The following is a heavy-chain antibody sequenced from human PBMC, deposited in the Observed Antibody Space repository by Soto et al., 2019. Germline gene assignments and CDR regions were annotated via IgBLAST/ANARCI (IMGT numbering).Heavy chain of an antibody. D-gene: IGHD3-10*01. CDR1: GYTFITYH. J-gene: IGHJ6*02. Sequence: ASVKVSCKASGYTFITYHVHWVRQAPGQGLEWMGGINPNSGDTNYAQKFQGRVTMTTSVSTAYPEVSRLRSDDTAGYYCARPRVKLWLNYYYGMDVWGQGTTGTVCS. CDR2: INPNSGDT. V-gene: IGHV1-2*02. CDR3: ARPRVKLWLNYYYGMDV.